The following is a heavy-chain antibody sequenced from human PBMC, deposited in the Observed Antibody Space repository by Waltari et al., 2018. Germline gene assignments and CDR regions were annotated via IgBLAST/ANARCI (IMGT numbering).Heavy chain of an antibody. J-gene: IGHJ4*02. CDR3: ATAARRRDVGDLS. CDR1: GFSLSSDS. CDR2: ISPTSSTI. Sequence: EVQLVEAGGSLVQPGGSLRLSCGASGFSLSSDSMNLVRQAPGKGLEWVSYISPTSSTIYYADSVKGRFTIARDNGKDSLHLQMNSLRDEDTAVYYCATAARRRDVGDLSWGQGTLVTVSA. D-gene: IGHD3-16*02. V-gene: IGHV3-48*02.